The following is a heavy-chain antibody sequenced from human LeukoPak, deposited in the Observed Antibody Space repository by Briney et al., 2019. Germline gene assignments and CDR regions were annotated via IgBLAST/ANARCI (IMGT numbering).Heavy chain of an antibody. Sequence: ASVKVSCKASGYTFTSYGISWVRRAPGQGLEWMGWISAYNGNTNYAQKLQGRVTMTTDTSTSTAYMELRSLRSDDTAVYYCARDDIVVVPNGMDVWGQGTTVTVSS. CDR3: ARDDIVVVPNGMDV. CDR2: ISAYNGNT. J-gene: IGHJ6*02. CDR1: GYTFTSYG. V-gene: IGHV1-18*01. D-gene: IGHD2-2*01.